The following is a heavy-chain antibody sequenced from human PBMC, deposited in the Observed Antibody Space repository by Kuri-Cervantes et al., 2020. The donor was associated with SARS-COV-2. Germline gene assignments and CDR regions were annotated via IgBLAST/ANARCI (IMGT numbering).Heavy chain of an antibody. J-gene: IGHJ4*02. V-gene: IGHV4-59*11. CDR1: GGSISSHY. CDR2: IYYSGST. D-gene: IGHD2-15*01. CDR3: ARATSAWELPLHFDY. Sequence: SETLSLTCTVSGGSISSHYWSWIRQPPGKGLEWIGYIYYSGSTNYNPSLRSRVTISVDTSKNQFSLKLSSVTAADTAVYYCARATSAWELPLHFDYWGQGTLVTVSS.